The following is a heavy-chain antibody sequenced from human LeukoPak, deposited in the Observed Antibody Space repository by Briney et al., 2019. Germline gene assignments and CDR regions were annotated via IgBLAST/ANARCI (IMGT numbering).Heavy chain of an antibody. CDR1: GGSFSGYY. V-gene: IGHV4-34*01. CDR3: ASGYGSGSYFYVHYFDY. D-gene: IGHD3-10*01. J-gene: IGHJ4*02. CDR2: INHSGST. Sequence: PSETLSLTCAVYGGSFSGYYWSWIRQPPGKGLEWIGEINHSGSTNYNPSLKSRVTISVDTSKNQFSLKLSSVTAADTAVYYCASGYGSGSYFYVHYFDYWGQGTLVTVSS.